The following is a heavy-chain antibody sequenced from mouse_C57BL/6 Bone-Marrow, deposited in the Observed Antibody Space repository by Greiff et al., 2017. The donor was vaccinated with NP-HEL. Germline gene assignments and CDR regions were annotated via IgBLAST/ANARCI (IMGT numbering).Heavy chain of an antibody. D-gene: IGHD1-1*01. CDR2: IWRGGST. J-gene: IGHJ1*03. CDR3: AKNGYYGSSWYWYFDV. CDR1: GFSLTSYG. Sequence: VKLQESGPGLVQPSQSLSITCTVSGFSLTSYGVHWVRQSPGKGLEWLGVIWRGGSTDYNAAFMSRLSITKDNSKSQVFFKMNSLQADDTAIYYCAKNGYYGSSWYWYFDVWGTGTTVTVSS. V-gene: IGHV2-5*01.